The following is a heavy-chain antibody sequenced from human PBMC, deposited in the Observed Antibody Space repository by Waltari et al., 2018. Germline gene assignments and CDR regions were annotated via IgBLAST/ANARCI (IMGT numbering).Heavy chain of an antibody. Sequence: QVQLQQWGAGLFKPSETLSLTCAVYGGSFSGYYWSWIRQPPGKGLAWIGEINHSGSINDNPSLKSRVTISVDTSKNQFSRKLSYVTAADTAVYYCAREQDIAAAGPAAFDIWGQGTMVTVSS. D-gene: IGHD6-13*01. CDR3: AREQDIAAAGPAAFDI. CDR1: GGSFSGYY. V-gene: IGHV4-34*01. CDR2: INHSGSI. J-gene: IGHJ3*02.